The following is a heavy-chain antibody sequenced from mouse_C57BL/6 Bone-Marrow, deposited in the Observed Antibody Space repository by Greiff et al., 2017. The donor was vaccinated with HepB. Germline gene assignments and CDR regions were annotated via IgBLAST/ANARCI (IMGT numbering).Heavy chain of an antibody. D-gene: IGHD2-4*01. Sequence: EVNLVESGGGLVQSGRSLRLSCATSGFTFSDFYMEWVRQAPGKGLEWIAASRNKANDYTTGYSASVKGRFIVSRDTSQSILYLQMNALRAEDTAIYYCARDSIYYDYLYAMDYWGQGTSVTVSS. J-gene: IGHJ4*01. V-gene: IGHV7-1*01. CDR3: ARDSIYYDYLYAMDY. CDR1: GFTFSDFY. CDR2: SRNKANDYTT.